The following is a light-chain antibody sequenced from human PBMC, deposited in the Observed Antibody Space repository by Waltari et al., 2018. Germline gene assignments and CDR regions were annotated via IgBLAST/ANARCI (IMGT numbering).Light chain of an antibody. Sequence: DIQMAQSPSSLSASVGDRVTITCRASQRNSSYLNWYQQKPGKAPKLLIYAASSLQGGVPSRFSCSGSGREFTLTISSLQPEDFATYYWQQSYSTHLTVGPGTKVEIK. CDR2: AAS. CDR3: QQSYSTHLT. J-gene: IGKJ3*01. V-gene: IGKV1-39*01. CDR1: QRNSSY.